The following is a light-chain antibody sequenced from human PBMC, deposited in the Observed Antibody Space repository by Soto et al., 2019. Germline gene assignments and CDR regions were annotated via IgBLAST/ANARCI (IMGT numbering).Light chain of an antibody. CDR1: SSNIGSNY. V-gene: IGLV1-47*01. Sequence: QSVLTQPPSASGTPGQGVTISCSGSSSNIGSNYVYWYQQLPGTAPKLLLYSNNQRPSGVPDRFSGSKSGTSASLAISGLRSEDEADYYCAAWDDSLSAVVFGGGTKLTVL. CDR3: AAWDDSLSAVV. J-gene: IGLJ2*01. CDR2: SNN.